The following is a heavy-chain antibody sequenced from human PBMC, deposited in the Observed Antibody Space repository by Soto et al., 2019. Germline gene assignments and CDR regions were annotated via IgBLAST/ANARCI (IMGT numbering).Heavy chain of an antibody. Sequence: EVQLVESGGGLVQPGRSLRLSCAASGFSFDDYGMHWVRQAPGKGLEWVSGINWSSGRKGYADSVKGRFTVSRDNAKNSLYLQMNSLRPEDTALYYCAKDMRRSTDQIYSIFDFWGQGTLVAVSS. D-gene: IGHD2-8*01. V-gene: IGHV3-9*01. CDR2: INWSSGRK. CDR1: GFSFDDYG. J-gene: IGHJ4*02. CDR3: AKDMRRSTDQIYSIFDF.